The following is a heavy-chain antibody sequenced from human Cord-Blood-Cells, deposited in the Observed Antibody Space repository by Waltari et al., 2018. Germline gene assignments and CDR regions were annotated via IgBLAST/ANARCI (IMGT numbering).Heavy chain of an antibody. Sequence: QVTLKASGPALMKPTQTLTLTCTFSGFSLRTSGMRVSWIRQPPGKALELLARIDWDDDKFYSTSLKTRLTISKDTSKNQVVLTMTNMDPVDTAAYYCARIQTGDDAFDIWGQGTMVTVSS. CDR1: GFSLRTSGMR. V-gene: IGHV2-70*04. J-gene: IGHJ3*02. CDR2: IDWDDDK. CDR3: ARIQTGDDAFDI. D-gene: IGHD7-27*01.